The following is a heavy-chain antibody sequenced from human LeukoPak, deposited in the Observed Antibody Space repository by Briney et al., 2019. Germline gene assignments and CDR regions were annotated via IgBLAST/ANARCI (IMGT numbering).Heavy chain of an antibody. CDR1: AYTFTSYG. Sequence: GASVKVSCKSSAYTFTSYGISWRRQAQGQGLELVGWISAYNGNTNYAQKLQGRVTMTTDTSTSTAYMELRSLRSDDTAVYYCARVTMVRGVGDYWGQGTLVTVSS. J-gene: IGHJ4*02. CDR2: ISAYNGNT. D-gene: IGHD3-10*01. V-gene: IGHV1-18*01. CDR3: ARVTMVRGVGDY.